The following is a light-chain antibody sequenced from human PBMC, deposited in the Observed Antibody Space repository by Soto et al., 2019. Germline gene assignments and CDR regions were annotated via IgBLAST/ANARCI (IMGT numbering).Light chain of an antibody. CDR2: DTS. J-gene: IGKJ1*01. Sequence: IVLTQSPATLSSSPGGRATLSCGASQSVSSSYVAWYQHKPGLAPRLLIHDTSSRAIGIPDRFSGSKSGTNFTLTISRLEPEDFAMYYCQQYDISPQTFGQGTKVDIK. V-gene: IGKV3D-20*01. CDR3: QQYDISPQT. CDR1: QSVSSSY.